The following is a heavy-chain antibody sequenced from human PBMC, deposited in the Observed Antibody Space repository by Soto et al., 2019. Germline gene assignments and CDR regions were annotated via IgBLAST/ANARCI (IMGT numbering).Heavy chain of an antibody. Sequence: SQTLSLTCVISGDSVPSNSAAWNWIRQSPSRGFEWLGRTYYRSKWYNDYAVSVKSRITINPDTSKNQFSLQLDSVTPEDTAVYYCARTIGMAGSLHAFESWGRGTMVTVSS. V-gene: IGHV6-1*01. CDR2: TYYRSKWYN. CDR3: ARTIGMAGSLHAFES. CDR1: GDSVPSNSAA. D-gene: IGHD6-19*01. J-gene: IGHJ3*02.